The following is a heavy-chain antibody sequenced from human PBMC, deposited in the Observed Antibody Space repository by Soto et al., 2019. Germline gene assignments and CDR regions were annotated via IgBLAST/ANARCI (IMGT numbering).Heavy chain of an antibody. V-gene: IGHV3-23*01. CDR1: GFTFSSYA. D-gene: IGHD3-9*01. CDR3: ARAASPYFDLLSAFHP. CDR2: ISGSGGST. J-gene: IGHJ5*02. Sequence: GGSLRLSCAASGFTFSSYAMSWVRQAPGKGLEWVSAISGSGGSTNYADSVKGRFTISRDNSKNTLYLQMNSLRAEDTAVYYCARAASPYFDLLSAFHPWGQGTLVTVSS.